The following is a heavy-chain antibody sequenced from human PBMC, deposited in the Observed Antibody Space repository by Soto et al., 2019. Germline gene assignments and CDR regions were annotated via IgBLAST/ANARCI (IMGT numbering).Heavy chain of an antibody. CDR3: AGVTWFRSMDV. J-gene: IGHJ6*02. CDR1: GDSVSSNTSA. V-gene: IGHV6-1*01. CDR2: IYYRSTWSF. Sequence: SQTLSLTCATSGDSVSSNTSAWNWISQCPSRGLEWLGRIYYRSTWSFDYALSVRSRITIAPDTSKNQFSLHLDSLTPEDTALYYCAGVTWFRSMDVWGQGTPVTVSS. D-gene: IGHD3-10*01.